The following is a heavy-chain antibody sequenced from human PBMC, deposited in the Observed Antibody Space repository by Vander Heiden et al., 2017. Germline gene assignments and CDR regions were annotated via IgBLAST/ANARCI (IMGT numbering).Heavy chain of an antibody. Sequence: EVQLLESGGGLVQPGGSLRLSCAASGFTFSSYAMSWVRQAPGKGLEWVSGISSSGGSTYYADSGKGRFTVSRDNSKNTLYLQMSSLRTEDTAVYYCAKDGTWEPLSWGQGTLVTVSS. CDR1: GFTFSSYA. D-gene: IGHD1-26*01. CDR2: ISSSGGST. J-gene: IGHJ5*02. CDR3: AKDGTWEPLS. V-gene: IGHV3-23*01.